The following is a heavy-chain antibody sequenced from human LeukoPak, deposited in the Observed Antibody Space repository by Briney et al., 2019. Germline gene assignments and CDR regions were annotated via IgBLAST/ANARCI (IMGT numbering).Heavy chain of an antibody. CDR3: ASDRGLFDY. D-gene: IGHD3-10*01. J-gene: IGHJ4*02. CDR1: GASISSYY. Sequence: SETLSLTCSVSGASISSYYWSWIRQPPGKGLEWIGYIYYSGSTNYNPSLKSRVTISVDTSKNQFSLKLRSVTAADTAVYYCASDRGLFDYWGQGTLVTVSS. V-gene: IGHV4-59*01. CDR2: IYYSGST.